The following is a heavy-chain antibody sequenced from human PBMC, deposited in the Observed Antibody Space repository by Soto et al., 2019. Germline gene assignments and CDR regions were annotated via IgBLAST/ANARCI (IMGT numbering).Heavy chain of an antibody. D-gene: IGHD6-19*01. V-gene: IGHV3-33*01. Sequence: VQLVESGGGVVQPGRSLRLSCAASGFTFSSYGMHWVRQAPGKGLEWVAVIWYDGSNKYYADSVKGRFTISRDNSKNTLYLQMNSLRAEDTAVYYCASGGSGWPFFDYWGQGTLVTVSS. CDR1: GFTFSSYG. CDR2: IWYDGSNK. J-gene: IGHJ4*02. CDR3: ASGGSGWPFFDY.